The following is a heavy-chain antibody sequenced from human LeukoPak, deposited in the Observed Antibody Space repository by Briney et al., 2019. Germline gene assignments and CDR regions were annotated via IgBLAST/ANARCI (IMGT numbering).Heavy chain of an antibody. CDR2: ISNDGSRK. V-gene: IGHV3-30*03. J-gene: IGHJ4*02. CDR1: GFTFSRHA. CDR3: ARDRAWNYFDY. Sequence: GGSLRLSCAPSGFTFSRHAMHWFGRAPGRGLKWVAIISNDGSRKYYAHSVEGRFTISRDNSKNTLYLQMDSLRAEDTAVYYCARDRAWNYFDYWGQGTLVTVSS. D-gene: IGHD3-3*01.